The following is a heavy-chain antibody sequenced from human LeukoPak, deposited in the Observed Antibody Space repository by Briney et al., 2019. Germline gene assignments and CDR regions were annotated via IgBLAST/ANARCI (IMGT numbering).Heavy chain of an antibody. V-gene: IGHV3-30*18. J-gene: IGHJ5*02. CDR2: ISYDGSNK. CDR3: AKEIQLWLGGGNWFDP. CDR1: GFTFSTYG. Sequence: GGSLRLSCAASGFTFSTYGMHWVRQAPGKGLEWVAVISYDGSNKYYADSVKGRFAISRDNSKNTLYLQMNSLRAEDTAVYYCAKEIQLWLGGGNWFDPWGQGTLVTVSS. D-gene: IGHD5-18*01.